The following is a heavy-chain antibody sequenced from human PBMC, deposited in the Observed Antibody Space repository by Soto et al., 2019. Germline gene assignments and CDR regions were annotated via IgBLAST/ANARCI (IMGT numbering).Heavy chain of an antibody. CDR3: ATMGKSSGWINWFDP. D-gene: IGHD6-19*01. CDR2: INWNGAST. Sequence: PGGSLRLSCAASGFTFDDYGMSWVRQAPGKGLEWVSGINWNGASTGYADSVKGRFTISRDNAKNTLYLQVNSLRAEDTALYYCATMGKSSGWINWFDPWGQGTLVTVS. CDR1: GFTFDDYG. V-gene: IGHV3-20*04. J-gene: IGHJ5*02.